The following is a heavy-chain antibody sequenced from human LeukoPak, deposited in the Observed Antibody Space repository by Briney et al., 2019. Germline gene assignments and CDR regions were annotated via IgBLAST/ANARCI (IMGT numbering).Heavy chain of an antibody. Sequence: ASVKVSCKASGYTFTSYDINWVRQATGQGLEWMGWMNPNSGNTGYAQKLQGRVTMTTDTSTSTAYMELRSLRSDDTAVYYCARRGRAAAGPPYYYYYGMDVWGQGTTVTVSS. CDR1: GYTFTSYD. V-gene: IGHV1-8*01. D-gene: IGHD6-13*01. CDR2: MNPNSGNT. J-gene: IGHJ6*02. CDR3: ARRGRAAAGPPYYYYYGMDV.